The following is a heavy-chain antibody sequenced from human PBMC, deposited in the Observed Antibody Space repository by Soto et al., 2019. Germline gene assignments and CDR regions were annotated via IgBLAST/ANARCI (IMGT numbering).Heavy chain of an antibody. Sequence: QITLKESGPTLVKPTQTLTLTCTFSGFSLSTSRVGVGWIRQPPGKPLEWLALIYWDDDKRYSPSLKTRLTITKDTSKNQVVLTMTNMDPVDTATYYCAHYRICGYYMDSFDSWGQGTLVTVFS. CDR3: AHYRICGYYMDSFDS. CDR2: IYWDDDK. D-gene: IGHD4-17*01. V-gene: IGHV2-5*02. CDR1: GFSLSTSRVG. J-gene: IGHJ4*02.